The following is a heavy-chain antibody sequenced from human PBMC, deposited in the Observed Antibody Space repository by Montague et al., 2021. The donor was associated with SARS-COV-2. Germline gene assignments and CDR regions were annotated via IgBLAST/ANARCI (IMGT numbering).Heavy chain of an antibody. Sequence: CAISGDSVSNNRAAWNWIRQSPSGGLQWLGRTYFRTQWFHHYAXXXEGRITVNADASKNHFSPQLTSVTPEDSAKYFCVRSQYSNTWFFDYWGQGAQVTVSS. D-gene: IGHD6-6*01. CDR1: GDSVSNNRAA. CDR3: VRSQYSNTWFFDY. CDR2: TYFRTQWFH. J-gene: IGHJ4*02. V-gene: IGHV6-1*01.